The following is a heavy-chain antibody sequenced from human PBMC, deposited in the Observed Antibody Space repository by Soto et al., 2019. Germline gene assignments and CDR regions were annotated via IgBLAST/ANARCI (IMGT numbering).Heavy chain of an antibody. CDR1: GYPFNTYY. Sequence: ASVKVSCKSSGYPFNTYYLHWVRQAPGQGLEWMGMIHPSGGGSTYAQKFLGRVTMTMDSSTSTVFMELTSLRSADTAVYYCARGANFYYDIFYFDYWGQGTLVTVSS. CDR2: IHPSGGGS. D-gene: IGHD3-9*01. V-gene: IGHV1-46*02. J-gene: IGHJ4*02. CDR3: ARGANFYYDIFYFDY.